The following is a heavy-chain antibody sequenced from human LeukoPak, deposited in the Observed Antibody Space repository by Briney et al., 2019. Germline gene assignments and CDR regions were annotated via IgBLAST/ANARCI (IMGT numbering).Heavy chain of an antibody. V-gene: IGHV3-23*01. CDR2: ISGSGGST. Sequence: GGSLRLSCAASGFTFSSYAMSWVRQAQGKGLEWVSAISGSGGSTYYADSVKGRFTISRDNSKNTLYLQMNSLRAEDTAVYYCAKVDFEGATWGGLFDYWGQGTLVTVSS. J-gene: IGHJ4*02. D-gene: IGHD1-26*01. CDR3: AKVDFEGATWGGLFDY. CDR1: GFTFSSYA.